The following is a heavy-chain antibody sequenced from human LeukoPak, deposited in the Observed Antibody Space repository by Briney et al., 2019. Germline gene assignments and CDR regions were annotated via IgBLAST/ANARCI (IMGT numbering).Heavy chain of an antibody. D-gene: IGHD6-13*01. J-gene: IGHJ5*02. CDR3: ARGRQQLVFSRNTNKSRNQKNWFDP. V-gene: IGHV1-8*01. Sequence: ASVKVSCKASGYTFTSYDINWVRQATGQGLEWMGWMNPNSGNTGYAQKFQGRVTMTRNTSISTAYMELSSLRSEDTAVYYCARGRQQLVFSRNTNKSRNQKNWFDPWGQGTLVTVSS. CDR1: GYTFTSYD. CDR2: MNPNSGNT.